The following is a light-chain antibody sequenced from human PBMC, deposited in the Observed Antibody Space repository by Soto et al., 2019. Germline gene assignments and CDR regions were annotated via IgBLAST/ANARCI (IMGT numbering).Light chain of an antibody. CDR1: QSVSSY. Sequence: EIVLTQSPATLSLSPGERATLSCRASQSVSSYLAWYRQKPGQAPRLLIYDASNRATGIPARFSGSGSGTDVTLTISSLEPEDFAVYYFQQRSNWPYTFGQGTKLEIK. CDR3: QQRSNWPYT. V-gene: IGKV3-11*01. J-gene: IGKJ2*01. CDR2: DAS.